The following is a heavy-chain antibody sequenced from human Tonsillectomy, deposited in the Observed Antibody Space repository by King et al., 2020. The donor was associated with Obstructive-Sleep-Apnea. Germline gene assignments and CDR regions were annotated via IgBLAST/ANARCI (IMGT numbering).Heavy chain of an antibody. D-gene: IGHD2-2*01. V-gene: IGHV3-33*01. J-gene: IGHJ6*02. CDR3: ARGGYCRYTSCSHYDGMDV. CDR1: GFAFSSYG. Sequence: VQLVESGGGVVQPGRSLRFSCAASGFAFSSYGIHWVRQAPGKGLEWVAAIWYEGSNAYYADSVKGRFTISRDNSKNTRYLQRNSLRAEDTAVYFCARGGYCRYTSCSHYDGMDVWGQGTTVTVSS. CDR2: IWYEGSNA.